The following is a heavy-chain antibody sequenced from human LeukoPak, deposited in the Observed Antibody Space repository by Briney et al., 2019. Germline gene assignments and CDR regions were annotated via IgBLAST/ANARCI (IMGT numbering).Heavy chain of an antibody. D-gene: IGHD3-9*01. CDR1: SDYITSYY. V-gene: IGHV4-59*08. Sequence: SETLSLTCTVSSDYITSYYWSLIRQPPGKGLEWVGYISHSGTPTYNPSLRGRVTISLDTSKTHFSLRLSSVTAADTAVYYCARQRTAPPIYEYYGMDVWGHGTTVTVSS. J-gene: IGHJ6*02. CDR3: ARQRTAPPIYEYYGMDV. CDR2: ISHSGTP.